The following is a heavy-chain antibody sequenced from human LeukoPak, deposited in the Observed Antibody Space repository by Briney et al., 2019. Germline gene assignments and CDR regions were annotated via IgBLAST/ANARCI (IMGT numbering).Heavy chain of an antibody. CDR1: GGSFSGYY. J-gene: IGHJ3*02. Sequence: SETLSLTCAVYGGSFSGYYWSWIRQPPGKGLEWIGEINHSGSTNYNPSLKSRVTISVDTSKNQFSLKPSSVTAADTAVYYCARGXXGLRXFDWFLDAFDIWGQGTMVTVSS. D-gene: IGHD3-9*01. CDR3: ARGXXGLRXFDWFLDAFDI. V-gene: IGHV4-34*01. CDR2: INHSGST.